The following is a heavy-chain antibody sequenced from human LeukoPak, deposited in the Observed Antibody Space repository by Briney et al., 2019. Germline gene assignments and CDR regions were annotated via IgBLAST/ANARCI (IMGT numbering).Heavy chain of an antibody. V-gene: IGHV7-4-1*02. CDR1: GYTFTSYA. J-gene: IGHJ6*02. D-gene: IGHD6-19*01. CDR2: INTNTGNP. Sequence: ASVKVSCKASGYTFTSYAMNWVRQAPGQGLEWMGWINTNTGNPTYAQGFTGRFVFSLDTSVSTAYLQISSLKAEDTAVYYCARDREVAEYYGMDVWGQGTTVTVSS. CDR3: ARDREVAEYYGMDV.